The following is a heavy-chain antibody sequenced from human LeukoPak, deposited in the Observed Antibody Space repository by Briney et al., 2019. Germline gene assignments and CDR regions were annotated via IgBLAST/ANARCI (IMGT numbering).Heavy chain of an antibody. CDR2: IIPIFGTA. CDR3: ARGQNYYDSSGYYFGKFDY. D-gene: IGHD3-22*01. J-gene: IGHJ4*02. Sequence: SVKVSCKASGGTFSSYAISWVRQAPGQGLEWMGGIIPIFGTANYAQKFQGRVTITADESTSTACMELSSLRSEDTAVYYCARGQNYYDSSGYYFGKFDYWGQGTLVTVSS. CDR1: GGTFSSYA. V-gene: IGHV1-69*13.